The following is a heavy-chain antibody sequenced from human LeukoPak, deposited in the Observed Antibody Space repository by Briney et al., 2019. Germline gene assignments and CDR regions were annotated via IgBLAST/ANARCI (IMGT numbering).Heavy chain of an antibody. Sequence: PSETLSLTCTVSGDSTANGYYGGWIRQAPGKGLEWIGSIYQSRTTYYNPSLKSRVTISIDTSKNQFSLRLTSVTDADTAVYYCARGRRGYRTEFDSWGQGTLVTVSS. V-gene: IGHV4-38-2*02. CDR2: IYQSRTT. CDR1: GDSTANGYY. D-gene: IGHD3-22*01. J-gene: IGHJ4*02. CDR3: ARGRRGYRTEFDS.